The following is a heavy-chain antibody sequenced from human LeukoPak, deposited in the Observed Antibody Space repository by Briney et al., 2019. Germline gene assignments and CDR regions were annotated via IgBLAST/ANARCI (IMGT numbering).Heavy chain of an antibody. CDR2: ISAYNGNT. D-gene: IGHD1-20*01. CDR3: ARYHVYNWNGYFDC. J-gene: IGHJ4*02. CDR1: GYTFTSYG. V-gene: IGHV1-18*01. Sequence: ASAKLSCKTSGYTFTSYGISWVRHAPGQGLEWMGWISAYNGNTNYAQKIQGKVTMTTDTSTSTVYMELRSLRSDDTAVYYCARYHVYNWNGYFDCWGQGTLVTVPS.